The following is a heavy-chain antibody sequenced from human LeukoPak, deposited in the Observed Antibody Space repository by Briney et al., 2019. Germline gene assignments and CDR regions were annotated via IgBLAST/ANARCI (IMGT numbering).Heavy chain of an antibody. D-gene: IGHD3-10*01. CDR1: GGTFSSYA. Sequence: ASVKVSCKASGGTFSSYAISWVRQAPGQGLEWMGGIIPIFGTANYAQKFQGRVTITTDESTSTAYMELSSLRSEDTAVYYCARHIWFGSNNWFDPWGQGTLVTVSS. CDR2: IIPIFGTA. V-gene: IGHV1-69*05. CDR3: ARHIWFGSNNWFDP. J-gene: IGHJ5*02.